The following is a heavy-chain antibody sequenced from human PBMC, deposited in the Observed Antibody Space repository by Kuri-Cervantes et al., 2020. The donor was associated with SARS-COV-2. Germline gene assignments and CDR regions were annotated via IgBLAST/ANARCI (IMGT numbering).Heavy chain of an antibody. V-gene: IGHV4-34*01. J-gene: IGHJ3*02. CDR3: ARALFGIGDAFDI. D-gene: IGHD1-26*01. Sequence: SETLSLTCAVYGGSFSGYYWSWIRQPPGKGLEWIGEINHSGSTNYNPSLKSRVTISVDTSKNQFSLKLSSVTAADTAVYYCARALFGIGDAFDIWGQGTMVTVSS. CDR2: INHSGST. CDR1: GGSFSGYY.